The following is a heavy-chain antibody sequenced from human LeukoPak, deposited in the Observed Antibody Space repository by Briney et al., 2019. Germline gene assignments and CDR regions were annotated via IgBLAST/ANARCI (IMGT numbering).Heavy chain of an antibody. Sequence: PSETLSLTCPVSDGSIISYYWSWIRLPPGTGMGWIGFVYYTGTTKLNTTLKSRVTLSVDTSNNQFSLKLNSVTAADTAIYYCARLSRDYGDDVGALDYWVQGALVTVSS. D-gene: IGHD4-17*01. J-gene: IGHJ4*02. CDR1: DGSIISYY. V-gene: IGHV4-59*12. CDR2: VYYTGTT. CDR3: ARLSRDYGDDVGALDY.